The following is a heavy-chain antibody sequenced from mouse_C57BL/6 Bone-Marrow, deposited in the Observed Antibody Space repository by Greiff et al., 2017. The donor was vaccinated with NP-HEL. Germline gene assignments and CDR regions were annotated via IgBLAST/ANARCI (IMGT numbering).Heavy chain of an antibody. V-gene: IGHV14-2*01. D-gene: IGHD2-12*01. CDR3: ARRYYSVYYAMDY. CDR1: GFNIKDYY. Sequence: EVQLKESGAELVKPGASVKLSCTASGFNIKDYYMHWVKQRTEQGLEWIGRIDPEDGETKYAPQFQGKATITADTSSNTAYLQLSSLTSEDTAVYYCARRYYSVYYAMDYWGQGTSVTVSS. CDR2: IDPEDGET. J-gene: IGHJ4*01.